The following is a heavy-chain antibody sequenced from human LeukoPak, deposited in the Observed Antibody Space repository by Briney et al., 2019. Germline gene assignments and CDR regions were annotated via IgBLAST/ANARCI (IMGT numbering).Heavy chain of an antibody. J-gene: IGHJ6*02. Sequence: PSETLSLTCNVSGGSISSYYWSWIRQPPGKGLEWIGYIYYSGSTNYDPSLKSRVTISVDTSKNQFSLKLSSVTAADTAVYYCARDVGVYYYYGMDVWGQGTTVTVSS. V-gene: IGHV4-59*01. D-gene: IGHD3-3*01. CDR3: ARDVGVYYYYGMDV. CDR1: GGSISSYY. CDR2: IYYSGST.